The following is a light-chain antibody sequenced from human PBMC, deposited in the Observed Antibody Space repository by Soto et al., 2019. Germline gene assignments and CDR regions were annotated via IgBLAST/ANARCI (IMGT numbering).Light chain of an antibody. J-gene: IGKJ5*01. CDR3: QQFNTYPLT. V-gene: IGKV1-13*02. Sequence: AIQLTQSPSSLSASVGDRVTITCRASQDIRGALAWYQQKPGKPPKLLIFDVSSLQSGVPSRFSGSGSGTYFTLTISSLQPEDFATYYCQQFNTYPLTFGQGTRLEIK. CDR2: DVS. CDR1: QDIRGA.